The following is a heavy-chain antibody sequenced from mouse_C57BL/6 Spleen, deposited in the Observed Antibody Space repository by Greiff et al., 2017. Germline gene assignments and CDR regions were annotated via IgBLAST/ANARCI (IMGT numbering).Heavy chain of an antibody. D-gene: IGHD4-1*01. CDR1: GYTFTSYW. Sequence: EVQLQESGTVLARPGASVKMSCKTSGYTFTSYWMHWVKQRPGQGLEWIGAIYPGNSDTSYNQKFKGKAKLTAATSASTAYMELSSLTNEDSAVYYCTREGLTGTLAYWGQGTLVTVSA. CDR3: TREGLTGTLAY. V-gene: IGHV1-5*01. CDR2: IYPGNSDT. J-gene: IGHJ3*01.